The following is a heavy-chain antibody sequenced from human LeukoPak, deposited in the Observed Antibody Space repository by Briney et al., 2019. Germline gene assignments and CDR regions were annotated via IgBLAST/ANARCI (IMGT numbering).Heavy chain of an antibody. V-gene: IGHV3-74*01. J-gene: IGHJ4*02. CDR2: INTDGRST. CDR3: ARPSAGGPYFDY. D-gene: IGHD6-13*01. CDR1: GFTFSSYW. Sequence: GGSLRLSCAASGFTFSSYWMHWVRQAPGKGLVWVSHINTDGRSTGHADSVKGRFTISRDNAKNTLYLQMNSLRAEDTAVYYCARPSAGGPYFDYWGQGTLVTVSS.